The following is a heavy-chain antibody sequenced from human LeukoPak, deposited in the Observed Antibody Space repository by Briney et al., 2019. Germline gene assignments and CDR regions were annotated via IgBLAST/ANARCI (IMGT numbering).Heavy chain of an antibody. V-gene: IGHV1-18*01. CDR2: ISGYNGNK. CDR1: GYTFTRYV. D-gene: IGHD3-10*01. J-gene: IGHJ6*02. CDR3: ARQASGNGMDV. Sequence: GSSVKVSCKASGYTFTRYVLSGVRQAAGQGLEWMGWISGYNGNKKYAQKLQGRVTVTTDTSTSAGYMELRSLRSDDTAVYYCARQASGNGMDVWGQGTTVTVSS.